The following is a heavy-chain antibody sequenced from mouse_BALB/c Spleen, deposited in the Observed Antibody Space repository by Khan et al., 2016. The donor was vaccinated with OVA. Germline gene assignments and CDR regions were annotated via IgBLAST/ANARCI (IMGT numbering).Heavy chain of an antibody. Sequence: QIQLVQSGAELAKPGASVKMSCKASGYTFINYWILWIKQRPGQGLEWIGYINPSTGYTEYNQNFKDKATLTAVKSSSTAYMQLSSLTSEDSTVYDCARRGLRWDFDYWGQGTTLTVSS. CDR2: INPSTGYT. D-gene: IGHD1-1*01. CDR1: GYTFINYW. CDR3: ARRGLRWDFDY. V-gene: IGHV1-7*01. J-gene: IGHJ2*01.